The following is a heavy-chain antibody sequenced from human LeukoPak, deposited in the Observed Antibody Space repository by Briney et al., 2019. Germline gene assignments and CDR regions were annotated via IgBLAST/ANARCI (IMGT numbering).Heavy chain of an antibody. CDR2: ISWDGGST. J-gene: IGHJ4*02. CDR3: AKDVVAVVAATGPFIDY. D-gene: IGHD2-15*01. Sequence: QTGGSLRLSCAASGFTFDDYAMHWVRQAPGKGLEWVSLISWDGGSTYYADSVKGRFTISRDNRKNSLYLQMDSLRAEDTALYYCAKDVVAVVAATGPFIDYWGQGTLVTVSS. V-gene: IGHV3-43D*04. CDR1: GFTFDDYA.